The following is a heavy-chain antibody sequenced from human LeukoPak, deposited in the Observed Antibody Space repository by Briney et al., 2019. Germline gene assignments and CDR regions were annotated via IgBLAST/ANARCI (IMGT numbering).Heavy chain of an antibody. V-gene: IGHV3-15*01. CDR3: TTGDDSSGYYTSGFDY. D-gene: IGHD3-22*01. CDR2: IRSKPDGGTT. CDR1: GFTFSNAW. Sequence: PGGSLRLSCAASGFTFSNAWMSWVRQAPGKGLEWVGRIRSKPDGGTTDYAAPVKGRFTISRDDSKNTLYLQMNSLKTEDTAVYYCTTGDDSSGYYTSGFDYWGQGTLVTVSS. J-gene: IGHJ4*02.